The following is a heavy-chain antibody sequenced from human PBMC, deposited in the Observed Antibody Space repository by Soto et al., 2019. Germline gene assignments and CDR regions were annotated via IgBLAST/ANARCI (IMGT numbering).Heavy chain of an antibody. CDR3: ARVDTYYDYVWGSYRPGPVDY. V-gene: IGHV4-30-4*01. D-gene: IGHD3-16*02. J-gene: IGHJ4*02. Sequence: SETLSLTCTVSGGSISSGDYYWSWIRRPPGKGLEWIGYIYYSGSTYYNPSLKSRVTISVDTSKNQFSLKLSSVTAADTAVYYCARVDTYYDYVWGSYRPGPVDYWGQGTLVTVSS. CDR2: IYYSGST. CDR1: GGSISSGDYY.